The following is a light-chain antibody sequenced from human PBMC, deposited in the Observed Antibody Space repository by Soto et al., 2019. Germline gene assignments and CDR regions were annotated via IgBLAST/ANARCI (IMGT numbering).Light chain of an antibody. CDR3: SAYRSPSTLAV. J-gene: IGLJ2*01. CDR1: SSDVGGYNY. V-gene: IGLV2-14*01. CDR2: EVS. Sequence: QSVLTQPASVSGSPGQSITISCTGTSSDVGGYNYVSWYQQHPGKAPKLLIYEVSNRPSGVSDRFSGSKSGNTASLTISGVQAADEADYYCSAYRSPSTLAVFGGGTKLTAL.